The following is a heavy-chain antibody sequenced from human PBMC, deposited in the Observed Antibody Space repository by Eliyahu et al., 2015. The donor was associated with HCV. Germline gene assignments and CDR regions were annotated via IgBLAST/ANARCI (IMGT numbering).Heavy chain of an antibody. CDR2: ISWNSGAI. J-gene: IGHJ4*02. CDR1: GFTFDDYA. Sequence: EVQLVESGGGLVQPGRSLRLSCVASGFTFDDYAIHWVRQAPGKGLEWVSGISWNSGAITYAGSVKGRFTISRDNAKNSLYLQMNSLRADDTAFYYCAKDRTRWLQVGQFDYWGQGTLVTVSS. V-gene: IGHV3-9*01. CDR3: AKDRTRWLQVGQFDY. D-gene: IGHD5-24*01.